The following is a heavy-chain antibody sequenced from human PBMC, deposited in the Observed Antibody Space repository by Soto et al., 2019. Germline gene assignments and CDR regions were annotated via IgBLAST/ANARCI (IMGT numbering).Heavy chain of an antibody. CDR3: ARDRVGYYYGMDV. D-gene: IGHD3-10*01. Sequence: QVQLVESGGGVVQPGRSLRLSCAASGFTFSSYGMHWVRQAPGKGLEWVAVIWYDGSNKYYADSVKGRFTISRDNSKNTLYLQMNSLRAEDTAMYYCARDRVGYYYGMDVWGQGTTVTVSS. V-gene: IGHV3-33*01. CDR1: GFTFSSYG. CDR2: IWYDGSNK. J-gene: IGHJ6*02.